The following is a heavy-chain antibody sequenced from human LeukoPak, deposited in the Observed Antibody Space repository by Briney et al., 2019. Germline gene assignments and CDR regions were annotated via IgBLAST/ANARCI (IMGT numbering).Heavy chain of an antibody. CDR3: AKNGDRGAFCSGGTCYPYYYYYMDV. D-gene: IGHD2-15*01. J-gene: IGHJ6*03. CDR1: GFSFSSYN. Sequence: GGSLRLSCAASGFSFSSYNMNWVRQTPGKGLEWVSAVSSTGGTTYYADSVKGRFTISRDNSKNTLFLQINSLRAEDTAVYYCAKNGDRGAFCSGGTCYPYYYYYMDVWGKGTTVTVSS. V-gene: IGHV3-23*01. CDR2: VSSTGGTT.